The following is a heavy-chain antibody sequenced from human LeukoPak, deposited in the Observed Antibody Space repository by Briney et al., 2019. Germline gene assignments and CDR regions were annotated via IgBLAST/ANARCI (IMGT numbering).Heavy chain of an antibody. J-gene: IGHJ3*02. Sequence: GGSLRLSCAASGFTFSSYSMNWVRQAPGKGLEWVSYISGSSSTRYYADSVKGRFTISRDNAKNSLYLQMNSLRAEDTSVYYCARYGDYGALDIWGQGTMVTVSS. CDR2: ISGSSSTR. V-gene: IGHV3-48*01. D-gene: IGHD4-17*01. CDR1: GFTFSSYS. CDR3: ARYGDYGALDI.